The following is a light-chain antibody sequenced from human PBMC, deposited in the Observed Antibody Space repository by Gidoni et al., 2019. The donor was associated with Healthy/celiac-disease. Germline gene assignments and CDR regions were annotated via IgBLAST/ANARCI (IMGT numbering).Light chain of an antibody. CDR2: AAS. J-gene: IGKJ2*01. V-gene: IGKV1-39*01. CDR3: QQSYSTLYT. CDR1: QSISSY. Sequence: DIQMTQSPSSLSASVGDRVTIPCRASQSISSYLNWYQPKPGKAPKLLIYAASSLQSGVPSRFSGSGSGTDFTLTISSRQPEDFATYYCQQSYSTLYTFGQGTKLEIK.